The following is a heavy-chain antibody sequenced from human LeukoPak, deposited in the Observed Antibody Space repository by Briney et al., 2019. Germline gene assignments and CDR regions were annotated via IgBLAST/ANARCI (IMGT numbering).Heavy chain of an antibody. CDR3: ATSNTYSSGWFNYYYYYMDV. Sequence: ASVKVSCKASGYTFTSYYMHWVRQAPGQGLEWMGIINPSGGSTSYAQKFQGRVTMTRDTSTSTVYMELSSLRSEDTAVYYCATSNTYSSGWFNYYYYYMDVWGKGTTVTISS. J-gene: IGHJ6*03. V-gene: IGHV1-46*01. CDR1: GYTFTSYY. D-gene: IGHD6-19*01. CDR2: INPSGGST.